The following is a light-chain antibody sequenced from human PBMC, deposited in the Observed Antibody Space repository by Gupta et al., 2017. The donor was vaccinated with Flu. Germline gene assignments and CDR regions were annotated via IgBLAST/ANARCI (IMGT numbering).Light chain of an antibody. CDR3: QQYYSYPLT. Sequence: AIRMTQSPSPFSASTGDRVTITCRASQGISSYLAWYQQKPGKAPKLLIYAASTLQSGVPSRFSSSGSGTDFTLTISCLQSEDFATYYCQQYYSYPLTFGPGTKVDIK. J-gene: IGKJ3*01. CDR2: AAS. V-gene: IGKV1-8*01. CDR1: QGISSY.